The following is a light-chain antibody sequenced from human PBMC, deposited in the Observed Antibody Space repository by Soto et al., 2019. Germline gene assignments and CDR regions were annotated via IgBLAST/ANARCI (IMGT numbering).Light chain of an antibody. V-gene: IGKV2-30*01. CDR3: MQGSHWPPFT. Sequence: DVVMTQSPLSLPATLGQPASISCRSSQSLVYSDGNTFLNWFHQRPGQSPRRLIYKVSNRDSGVPDRFSGSGSGTNFTLKISRVEAEDVGVYYCMQGSHWPPFTFGPGTKVDIK. CDR2: KVS. J-gene: IGKJ3*01. CDR1: QSLVYSDGNTF.